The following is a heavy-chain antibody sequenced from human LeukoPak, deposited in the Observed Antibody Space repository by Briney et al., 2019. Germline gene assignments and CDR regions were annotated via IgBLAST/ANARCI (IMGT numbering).Heavy chain of an antibody. CDR1: GFTFRSYA. V-gene: IGHV3-23*01. Sequence: GGSLRLSCAASGFTFRSYAMNWVRQAPGKGLEWVSGLSDSGYGTYYADSVKGRFTISRDNSKNTLYLQMNSLRAEDTAVYYCAKDTRGLKPYYFDHWGQGIMVTVFS. J-gene: IGHJ4*02. CDR3: AKDTRGLKPYYFDH. CDR2: LSDSGYGT. D-gene: IGHD3-10*01.